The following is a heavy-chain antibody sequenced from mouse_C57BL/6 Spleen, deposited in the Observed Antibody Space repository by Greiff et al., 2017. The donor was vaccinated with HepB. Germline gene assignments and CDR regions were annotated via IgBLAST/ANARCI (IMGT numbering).Heavy chain of an antibody. D-gene: IGHD1-1*02. CDR3: ARLLFNYFDY. V-gene: IGHV5-9*01. Sequence: EVKLMESGGGLVKPGGSLKLSCAASGFTFSSYTMSWVRQTPEKRLEWVATISGGGGNTYYPDSVKGRFTISRDNAKNTLYLQMSSLRSEDTALYYCARLLFNYFDYWGQGTTLTVSS. CDR1: GFTFSSYT. J-gene: IGHJ2*01. CDR2: ISGGGGNT.